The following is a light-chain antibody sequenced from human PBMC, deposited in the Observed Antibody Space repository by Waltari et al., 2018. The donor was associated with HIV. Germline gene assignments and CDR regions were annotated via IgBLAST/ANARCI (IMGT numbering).Light chain of an antibody. J-gene: IGLJ2*01. CDR2: DDS. V-gene: IGLV3-21*02. CDR3: QVWYSLTDPVV. CDR1: STGTKS. Sequence: SYVLTQPPSVSVAPGQTARIACGGNSTGTKSVHWYQQKPGQAPVLVVSDDSDRPSGIPERFSGSKSGNAATLTISRVEVGDEADYYCQVWYSLTDPVVFGGGTKLTVL.